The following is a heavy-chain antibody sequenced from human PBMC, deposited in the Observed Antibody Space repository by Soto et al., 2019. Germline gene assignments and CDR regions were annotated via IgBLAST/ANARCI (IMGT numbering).Heavy chain of an antibody. V-gene: IGHV1-8*01. CDR3: ARMPAAYYYYGMDV. CDR1: GYTFTSYD. J-gene: IGHJ6*02. Sequence: QGQLVQSGAEVKKPGASVKVSCKASGYTFTSYDINWVRQATGQALEWMGWMNPNSGKTGYAQKFRGRVTRTRNTSRSTAYMELSSLRSEDTAVYYWARMPAAYYYYGMDVWGQGTTVTVSS. CDR2: MNPNSGKT. D-gene: IGHD2-15*01.